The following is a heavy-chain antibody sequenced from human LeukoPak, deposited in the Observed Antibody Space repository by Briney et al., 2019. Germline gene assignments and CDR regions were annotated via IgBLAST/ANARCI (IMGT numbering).Heavy chain of an antibody. V-gene: IGHV4-61*02. CDR3: ARERAGGLRYFDWLPEGDFDY. CDR2: IYTSGST. Sequence: SETLSLTYTVSGGSISSGSYYWSWIRQPAGKGLEWIGRIYTSGSTNYNPSLKSRVTISVDTSKNQFSLKLSSVTAADTAVYYCARERAGGLRYFDWLPEGDFDYWGQGTLVTVSS. J-gene: IGHJ4*02. CDR1: GGSISSGSYY. D-gene: IGHD3-9*01.